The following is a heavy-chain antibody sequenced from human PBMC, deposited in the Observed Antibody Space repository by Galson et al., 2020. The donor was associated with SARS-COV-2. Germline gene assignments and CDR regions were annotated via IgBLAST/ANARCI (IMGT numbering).Heavy chain of an antibody. Sequence: TLSLTCTVSGDSIISYYWSWLRQPPGKGLEWIGYIYYTGTTDYNPSLKSRVTISVDTSKNQFSLKLSSVTAADTAGYYCSRPSNGRGLYFDFWGRGTLVTVSS. J-gene: IGHJ2*01. CDR1: GDSIISYY. CDR3: SRPSNGRGLYFDF. CDR2: IYYTGTT. V-gene: IGHV4-59*08. D-gene: IGHD1-1*01.